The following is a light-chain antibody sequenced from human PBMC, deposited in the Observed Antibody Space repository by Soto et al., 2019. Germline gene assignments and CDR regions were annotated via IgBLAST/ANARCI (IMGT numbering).Light chain of an antibody. CDR3: QQANSLSIT. CDR2: AAS. CDR1: QSISSY. Sequence: DIQMTQSPSSLSASVGDRVTITCRASQSISSYLNWYQQKPGKAPKLLIYAASSLQSGVPSRFSGSGSGTDFTLTISSLQPEDFGTYYCQQANSLSITFGQGTRLEIK. J-gene: IGKJ5*01. V-gene: IGKV1-39*01.